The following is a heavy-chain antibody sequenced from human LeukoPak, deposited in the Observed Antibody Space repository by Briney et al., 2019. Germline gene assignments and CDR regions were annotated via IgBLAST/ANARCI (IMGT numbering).Heavy chain of an antibody. J-gene: IGHJ4*02. CDR1: GFTFSSYA. Sequence: GGSLRLSCAASGFTFSSYAMSWVRQAPGKGLEWVSSLSGSGGSPNHANSVKGRFTISRDNSKNTLYLQMNSLRAEDTAVYYCANALGGGNTWYYFDCWGRGTLVTVSS. D-gene: IGHD6-13*01. V-gene: IGHV3-23*01. CDR3: ANALGGGNTWYYFDC. CDR2: LSGSGGSP.